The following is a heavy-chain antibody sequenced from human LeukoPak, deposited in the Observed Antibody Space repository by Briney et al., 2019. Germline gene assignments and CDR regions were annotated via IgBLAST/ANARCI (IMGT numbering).Heavy chain of an antibody. D-gene: IGHD4-17*01. CDR2: ISNSGTT. CDR1: GGSIKDHY. J-gene: IGHJ5*02. Sequence: SETLSLTCTVSGGSIKDHYWAWIRQAPGEGLEWIGYISNSGTTDYNPSLKSRVTMSVDTSKNEFSLKLTSVTAADTAIYYCARVVRGAVTSNWFDPWGQGTLVTVSS. V-gene: IGHV4-59*11. CDR3: ARVVRGAVTSNWFDP.